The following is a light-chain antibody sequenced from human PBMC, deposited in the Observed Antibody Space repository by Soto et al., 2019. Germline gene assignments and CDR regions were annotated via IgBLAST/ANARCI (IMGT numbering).Light chain of an antibody. CDR2: AAS. CDR3: QQADTFPLT. Sequence: DIQMTQSPSSVSASVGDRVTITCRASQGISSWVAWYQQKPGKAPNLLIYAASSLQSGVPSRFSGSGSGTEFTLTISSLQPEDCATYYCQQADTFPLTVGGGTKVEIK. V-gene: IGKV1-12*01. J-gene: IGKJ4*01. CDR1: QGISSW.